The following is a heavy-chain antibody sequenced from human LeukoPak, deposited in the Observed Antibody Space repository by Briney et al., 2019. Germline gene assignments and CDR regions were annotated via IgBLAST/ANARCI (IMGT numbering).Heavy chain of an antibody. J-gene: IGHJ6*02. CDR2: IKQDGSEK. V-gene: IGHV3-7*05. Sequence: GGSPRLSCAASGFTFSSYWMIWVRQAPGKGLEWVANIKQDGSEKYYVDSVKGRFTISRDNAKNSLYLQMNSLRVEDTAVYYCATSTIFSYYGMDVWGQGTTVTVSS. CDR3: ATSTIFSYYGMDV. CDR1: GFTFSSYW. D-gene: IGHD3-3*01.